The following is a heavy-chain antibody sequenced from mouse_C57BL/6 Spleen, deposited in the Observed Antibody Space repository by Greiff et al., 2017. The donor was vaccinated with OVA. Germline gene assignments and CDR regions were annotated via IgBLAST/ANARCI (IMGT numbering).Heavy chain of an antibody. CDR2: IDPANGNT. CDR3: ARAPYSNYGYYFDC. J-gene: IGHJ2*01. D-gene: IGHD2-5*01. Sequence: VQLQQSVAELVRPGASVKLSCTASGFNIQNTYMHWVKQRPEQGLEWIGRIDPANGNTKYAPKFQGKATITADTSSNTAYLQLSSLTSEDTAIYYCARAPYSNYGYYFDCWGQGTTLTVSS. CDR1: GFNIQNTY. V-gene: IGHV14-3*01.